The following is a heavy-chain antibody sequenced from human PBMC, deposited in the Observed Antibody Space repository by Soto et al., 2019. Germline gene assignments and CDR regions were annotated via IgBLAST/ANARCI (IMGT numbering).Heavy chain of an antibody. D-gene: IGHD7-27*01. CDR2: ISGSGGST. CDR3: AKGGTGTPYYYYYMDV. V-gene: IGHV3-23*01. CDR1: GFTFSSYA. Sequence: GGSLRLSCAASGFTFSSYAMSWVRQAPGKGLEWVSAISGSGGSTYYADSVKGRFTISRDNSKNTLYLQMNSLRAEDTAVYYCAKGGTGTPYYYYYMDVWGKGTTVTVSS. J-gene: IGHJ6*03.